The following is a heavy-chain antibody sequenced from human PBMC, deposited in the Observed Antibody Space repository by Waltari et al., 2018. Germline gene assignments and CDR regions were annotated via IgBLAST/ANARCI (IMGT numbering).Heavy chain of an antibody. V-gene: IGHV4-30-4*08. CDR1: GGSISSGDYY. CDR3: ARVRQQWLDPLSVDY. D-gene: IGHD6-19*01. CDR2: IYYSGST. J-gene: IGHJ4*02. Sequence: PSHTLSLTCTVSGGSISSGDYYWSWIRQPPGKGLEWIGYIYYSGSTYYNPSLKSRVTISVDTSKNQFSLKLSSVTAADTAVYYCARVRQQWLDPLSVDYWGQGTLVTVSS.